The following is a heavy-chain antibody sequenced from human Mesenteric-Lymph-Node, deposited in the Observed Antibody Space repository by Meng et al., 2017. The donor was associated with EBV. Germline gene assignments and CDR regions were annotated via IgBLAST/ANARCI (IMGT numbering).Heavy chain of an antibody. J-gene: IGHJ4*02. CDR1: GFSLSTFGVG. V-gene: IGHV2-5*02. Sequence: QITLKESGPAFMKLXQTLTPSCTFSGFSLSTFGVGVGWVRQSPGKALEWLGVLYWDDDERYSPSLRSRLTITKDTSKNQVFLTMTNMDPVDTATYYCAHRPAFGELLDYRGQGTLVTVSS. D-gene: IGHD3-10*01. CDR2: LYWDDDE. CDR3: AHRPAFGELLDY.